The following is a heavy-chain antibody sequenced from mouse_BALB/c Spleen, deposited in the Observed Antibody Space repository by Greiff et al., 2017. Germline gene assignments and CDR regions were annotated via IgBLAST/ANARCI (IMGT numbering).Heavy chain of an antibody. CDR1: GFTFSSYA. CDR2: ISSGGST. D-gene: IGHD1-1*01. CDR3: AREGVYYYGSRSAMDY. V-gene: IGHV5-6-5*01. Sequence: EVQVVESGGGLVKPGGSLKLSCAASGFTFSSYAMSWVRQTPEKRLEWVASISSGGSTYYPDSVKGRFTISRDNARNILYLQMSSLRSEDTAMYYCAREGVYYYGSRSAMDYWGQGTSVTVSS. J-gene: IGHJ4*01.